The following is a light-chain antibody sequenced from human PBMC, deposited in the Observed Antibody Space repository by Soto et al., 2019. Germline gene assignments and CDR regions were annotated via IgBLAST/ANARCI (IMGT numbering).Light chain of an antibody. J-gene: IGLJ2*01. CDR3: SSYAGSYNFV. CDR2: EVS. Sequence: QSVLTQPPSASGSPGQSVTISCTGTSSDVGGYNYVSWYQQHPGKAPKLMIYEVSTRPSGAPERCSRSESGNTASLTVSGRQAVAEADNGTSSYAGSYNFVFGGGTQLTVL. CDR1: SSDVGGYNY. V-gene: IGLV2-8*01.